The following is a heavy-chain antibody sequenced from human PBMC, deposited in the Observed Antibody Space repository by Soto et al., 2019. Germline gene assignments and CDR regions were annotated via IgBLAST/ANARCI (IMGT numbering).Heavy chain of an antibody. CDR3: ARVAATFRGFDI. Sequence: GGSLRLSCAASGFTFSDHYMDWVRQAPGKGLEWVGRIRNKANSYTTDYGASVKGRLSISRDDSKNSMYLQMNSLKTEDTAVYYCARVAATFRGFDIWGQGTMVTVSS. CDR1: GFTFSDHY. D-gene: IGHD2-15*01. CDR2: IRNKANSYTT. J-gene: IGHJ3*02. V-gene: IGHV3-72*01.